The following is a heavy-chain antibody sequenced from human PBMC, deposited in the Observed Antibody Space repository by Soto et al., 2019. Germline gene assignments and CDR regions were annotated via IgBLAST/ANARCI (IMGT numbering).Heavy chain of an antibody. CDR2: ISGSGGST. CDR3: IVVVPAAMLGRGYGMDV. V-gene: IGHV3-23*01. D-gene: IGHD2-2*01. CDR1: GFTFSSYA. J-gene: IGHJ6*02. Sequence: GESLKISCAASGFTFSSYAMSWVRQAPGKGLEWVSAISGSGGSTYYADSVKGRFTISRDNSKNTLYLQMNSLRAEDTAVYYCIVVVPAAMLGRGYGMDVWGQGTTVTVSS.